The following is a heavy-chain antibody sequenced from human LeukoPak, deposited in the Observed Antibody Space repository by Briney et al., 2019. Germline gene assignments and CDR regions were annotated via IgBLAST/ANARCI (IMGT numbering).Heavy chain of an antibody. Sequence: ASVKVSCKASGYTLTGYYMHWVRQAPGQGLEWMGWINPNSGGTNYAQKFQGRVTMTRDTSISTAYMELSRLRSDDTAVYYCATWDLSQKYCTNGVCYYYYGMDVWGQGTTVTVSS. CDR3: ATWDLSQKYCTNGVCYYYYGMDV. V-gene: IGHV1-2*02. CDR2: INPNSGGT. CDR1: GYTLTGYY. D-gene: IGHD2-8*01. J-gene: IGHJ6*02.